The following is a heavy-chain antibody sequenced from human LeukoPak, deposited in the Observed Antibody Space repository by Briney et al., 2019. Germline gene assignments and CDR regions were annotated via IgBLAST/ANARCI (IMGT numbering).Heavy chain of an antibody. CDR2: IYYSGST. J-gene: IGHJ4*02. D-gene: IGHD3-10*01. V-gene: IGHV4-59*01. Sequence: PSETLSLTCTVSGGSISSYYWSWIRQPPGKGLEWIGYIYYSGSTNYNPSLKSRVTISVDTSKNQFSLKLSSVTAADTAVYYCARDDTMVRGVLDYWGQGTLVTVSS. CDR3: ARDDTMVRGVLDY. CDR1: GGSISSYY.